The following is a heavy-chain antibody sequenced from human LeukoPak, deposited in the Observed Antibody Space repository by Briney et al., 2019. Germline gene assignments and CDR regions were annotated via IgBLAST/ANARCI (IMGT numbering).Heavy chain of an antibody. CDR3: ASQSGSDAFDI. D-gene: IGHD5-12*01. CDR1: GGSIGSYY. CDR2: IYDSGST. Sequence: PSETLSLTCTVSGGSIGSYYWSWIRQPPGKGLEWIGYIYDSGSTNYNPSLKSRVTISVDTSKNQFSLKLSSVTAADTAVYYCASQSGSDAFDIWGQGTMVTVSS. V-gene: IGHV4-59*12. J-gene: IGHJ3*02.